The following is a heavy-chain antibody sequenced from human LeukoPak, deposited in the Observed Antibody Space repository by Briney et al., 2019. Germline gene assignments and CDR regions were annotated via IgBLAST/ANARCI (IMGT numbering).Heavy chain of an antibody. V-gene: IGHV3-20*04. CDR3: ARTGSYSHMDV. D-gene: IGHD1-26*01. Sequence: GGSLRLSCAASGFTFDDYGMSWVRRAPGKGLEWVSGINWNGGSTGYADSVKGRFTISRDNAKNSLYLQMNSLRAEDTALYYCARTGSYSHMDVWGKGTTVTVSS. CDR2: INWNGGST. CDR1: GFTFDDYG. J-gene: IGHJ6*03.